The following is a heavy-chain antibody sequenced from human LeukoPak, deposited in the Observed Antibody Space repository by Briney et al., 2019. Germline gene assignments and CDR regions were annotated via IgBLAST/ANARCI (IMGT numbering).Heavy chain of an antibody. Sequence: GASVKVSCKASGYTFTCYDINWVRQAPGQGLEWMGRMNPNSGNTDYAQKFQGRVAITRNTSIYTAYMELSSLTSEDTAVYYCARVMSYESISDYYYMDVWGKGTTVTISS. J-gene: IGHJ6*03. V-gene: IGHV1-8*03. CDR3: ARVMSYESISDYYYMDV. CDR2: MNPNSGNT. CDR1: GYTFTCYD. D-gene: IGHD1-26*01.